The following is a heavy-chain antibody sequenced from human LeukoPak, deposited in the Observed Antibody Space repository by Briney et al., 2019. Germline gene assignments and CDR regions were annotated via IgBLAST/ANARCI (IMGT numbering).Heavy chain of an antibody. J-gene: IGHJ4*02. Sequence: PGGSLRLSCAASGFTFSSYSMNWVRQAPGKGLEWVSSISRSSSYIYYADSVKGRFTISRDNAKNSRYLQMNSLRAEDTAVYYCARDMYLDIVVVVAATALDYWGQGALVTVSS. CDR2: ISRSSSYI. CDR1: GFTFSSYS. CDR3: ARDMYLDIVVVVAATALDY. D-gene: IGHD2-15*01. V-gene: IGHV3-21*01.